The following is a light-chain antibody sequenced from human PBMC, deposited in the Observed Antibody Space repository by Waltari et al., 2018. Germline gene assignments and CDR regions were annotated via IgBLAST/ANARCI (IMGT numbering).Light chain of an antibody. CDR3: QKYGTLPAT. CDR2: DAS. V-gene: IGKV3-20*01. CDR1: QGVSRT. J-gene: IGKJ1*01. Sequence: EIVLTQSPGPLSLSPGARATLSCRASQGVSRTLAWYQQKPGQAPRLLIYDASSRATGIPDRFSGSGSGTDFSLTISRLEPEDFAVYYCQKYGTLPATFGQGTKVEIK.